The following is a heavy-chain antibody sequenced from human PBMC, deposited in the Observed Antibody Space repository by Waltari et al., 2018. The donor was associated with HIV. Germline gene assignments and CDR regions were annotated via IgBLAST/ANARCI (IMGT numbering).Heavy chain of an antibody. D-gene: IGHD3-16*01. Sequence: EVLLVESGGGLGKPGGSLRLSCAASGFTFSDAWMSWVRQAPGKGREWVGQMKSNTEGGKTDYAAPVKGRFTISRDESKTTLYLEMNSLKTEDTAVYYCTTVGGGTRDYWGQGTLITVSS. CDR3: TTVGGGTRDY. CDR2: MKSNTEGGKT. CDR1: GFTFSDAW. V-gene: IGHV3-15*01. J-gene: IGHJ4*02.